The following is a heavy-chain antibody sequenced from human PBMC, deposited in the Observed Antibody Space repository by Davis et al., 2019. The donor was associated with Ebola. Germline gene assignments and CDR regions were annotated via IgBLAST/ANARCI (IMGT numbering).Heavy chain of an antibody. CDR1: VITFSSYA. CDR3: AKPTVIDALDN. J-gene: IGHJ3*02. Sequence: GESLKISCTDSVITFSSYAMTWVRQAPGKGLEWVSAISGSGGSTYYADSVKGRFTISRDNSKKTLYLQMNSLRAEDTAVYFCAKPTVIDALDNWGQGTMVTVSS. V-gene: IGHV3-23*01. CDR2: ISGSGGST.